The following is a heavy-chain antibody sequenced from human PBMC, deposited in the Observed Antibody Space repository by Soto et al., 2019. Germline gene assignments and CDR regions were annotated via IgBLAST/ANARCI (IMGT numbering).Heavy chain of an antibody. J-gene: IGHJ4*02. V-gene: IGHV3-30*18. CDR3: AKDSEAVAGSFDY. D-gene: IGHD6-19*01. CDR1: GFTFSSYV. CDR2: ISYDGSNK. Sequence: GGSLSLSCAASGFTFSSYVMHWVRQAPGKGLEWVAVISYDGSNKYYADSVKGRFTISRDNSKNTLYLQMNSLRAEDTAVYYCAKDSEAVAGSFDYWGQGTLVTVSS.